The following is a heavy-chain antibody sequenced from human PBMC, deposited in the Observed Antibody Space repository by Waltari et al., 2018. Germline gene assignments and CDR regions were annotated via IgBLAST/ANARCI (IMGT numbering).Heavy chain of an antibody. V-gene: IGHV3-11*06. J-gene: IGHJ4*02. CDR1: EFTFSDYY. CDR3: ARSAWFDY. Sequence: QVQVVESGGGVVNPGGSLSLSGAASEFTFSDYYMSWIRQAPGKGLEWVSSISSGSGYTNYADSVKGRFTISRDNAKNSLYLQMNSLSAEDTAVYYCARSAWFDYWGQGTLVTVSS. CDR2: ISSGSGYT.